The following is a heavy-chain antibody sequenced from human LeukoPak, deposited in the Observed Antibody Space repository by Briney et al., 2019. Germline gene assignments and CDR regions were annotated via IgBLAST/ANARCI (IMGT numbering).Heavy chain of an antibody. Sequence: GGSLRLSCAASGFTFSSYSMNWVRQVPGKGLEWVSSISSSTYIYYADSVKGRFTISRDNAKNSLYLQMNSLRAEDTAVYYCARAEGYYDSSGNDAFDIWGQGTMVTVSS. J-gene: IGHJ3*02. CDR2: ISSSTYI. CDR1: GFTFSSYS. V-gene: IGHV3-21*01. CDR3: ARAEGYYDSSGNDAFDI. D-gene: IGHD3-22*01.